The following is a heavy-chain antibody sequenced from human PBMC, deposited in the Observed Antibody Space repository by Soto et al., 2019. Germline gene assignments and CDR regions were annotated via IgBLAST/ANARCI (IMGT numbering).Heavy chain of an antibody. J-gene: IGHJ4*02. CDR2: IYYSVST. D-gene: IGHD5-12*01. CDR3: ARVRSGYEIDY. CDR1: GGSISSYY. V-gene: IGHV4-59*01. Sequence: QVQLQESGPGLVKPSETLSLTCTVSGGSISSYYWSWIRQPPGKGLEWIGYIYYSVSTNYNPSLKSRVTISVDTSKNQFSLKLSSVTAADTAVYYCARVRSGYEIDYWGQGTLVTVSS.